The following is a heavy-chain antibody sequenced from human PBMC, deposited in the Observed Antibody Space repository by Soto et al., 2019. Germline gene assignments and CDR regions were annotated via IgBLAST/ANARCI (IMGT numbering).Heavy chain of an antibody. V-gene: IGHV4-39*01. CDR1: GGSISSTPYY. J-gene: IGHJ4*02. Sequence: QLQLQESGPGLVKPSETLSLTCTVSGGSISSTPYYWGWIRQPPGKGLEWIGNSYSTGGTTYNPSLTSRVSIPVDTSKNQFSLKLSSVTAADTAVYYFRVNSSSSYYFDSWGQGTLVTVSS. CDR2: SYSTGGT. CDR3: RVNSSSSYYFDS. D-gene: IGHD6-13*01.